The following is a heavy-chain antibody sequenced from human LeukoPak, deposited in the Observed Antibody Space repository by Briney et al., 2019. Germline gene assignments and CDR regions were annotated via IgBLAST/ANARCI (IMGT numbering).Heavy chain of an antibody. J-gene: IGHJ5*02. Sequence: GGSLRLSCAASGFSFSNYNMNWVRQAPGKGLEWVSSFTSGSGYIYYADSVKGRFTISRDNAKNSLYLQMNSLRAEDTAVYYCARDPVPYYYDSSGYYPWGQGTLVTVSS. CDR3: ARDPVPYYYDSSGYYP. D-gene: IGHD3-22*01. V-gene: IGHV3-21*01. CDR1: GFSFSNYN. CDR2: FTSGSGYI.